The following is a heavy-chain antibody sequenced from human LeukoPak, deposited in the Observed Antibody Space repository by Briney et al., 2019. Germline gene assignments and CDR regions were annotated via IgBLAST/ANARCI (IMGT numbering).Heavy chain of an antibody. CDR3: ARGLPLTVYGKYYFDY. CDR2: IYTSGST. D-gene: IGHD3-3*01. Sequence: SETLSLTCTVSGGSISSYYWRWIRQPAGKGLEWIGRIYTSGSTNHNPSLKSRVTMSVDTSKNQLSLKLSSVTAADTAVYYCARGLPLTVYGKYYFDYWGQGTLVTVSS. CDR1: GGSISSYY. J-gene: IGHJ4*02. V-gene: IGHV4-4*07.